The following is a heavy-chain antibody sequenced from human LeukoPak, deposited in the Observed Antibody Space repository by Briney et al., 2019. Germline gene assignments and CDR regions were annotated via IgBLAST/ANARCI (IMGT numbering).Heavy chain of an antibody. V-gene: IGHV3-7*01. D-gene: IGHD6-6*01. Sequence: GGSLRLSCAASGFDFNIYEMNWVRQAPGKGLEWVANIKEDGSVKNYVDSVKGRFTISRDNAKNSLYLQMNSLRAEDTAVYYCMAESSSPWEGYWGQGTLVTVSS. CDR2: IKEDGSVK. CDR3: MAESSSPWEGY. J-gene: IGHJ4*02. CDR1: GFDFNIYE.